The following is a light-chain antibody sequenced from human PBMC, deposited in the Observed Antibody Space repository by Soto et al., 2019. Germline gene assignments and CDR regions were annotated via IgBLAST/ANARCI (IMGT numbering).Light chain of an antibody. V-gene: IGKV3-20*01. J-gene: IGKJ2*01. CDR3: QQYGSSPPYT. Sequence: EVVLTQSPGTLSLSPGERATLSCRASQSVSNNYLAWYQQKPGQSPKLLIFGSSDRATGIPDRFSGSGSGTDFTLTISSLEPEDVSVYYCQQYGSSPPYTFGQGTKLAIK. CDR2: GSS. CDR1: QSVSNNY.